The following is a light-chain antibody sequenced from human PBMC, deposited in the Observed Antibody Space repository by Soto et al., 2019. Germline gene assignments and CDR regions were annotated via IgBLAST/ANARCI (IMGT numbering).Light chain of an antibody. J-gene: IGKJ1*01. CDR3: QKYNSAPWT. V-gene: IGKV1-27*01. Sequence: DIQMTQSPSSLSASLGDRVTITCRASQGMGNYLSWYQHKPGKLPKLLIYDASSLEPGVPSRFSGSGSGTDFTLTISSLQPEDVATYYCQKYNSAPWTFGQGTKVDI. CDR2: DAS. CDR1: QGMGNY.